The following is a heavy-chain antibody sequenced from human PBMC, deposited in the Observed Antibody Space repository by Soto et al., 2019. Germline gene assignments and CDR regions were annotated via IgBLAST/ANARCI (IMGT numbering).Heavy chain of an antibody. D-gene: IGHD6-13*01. CDR1: GGSISSSSYY. CDR3: ARNSYIAAAGIGWVDP. V-gene: IGHV4-39*01. Sequence: SETLSLTCTVSGGSISSSSYYWGWIRQPPGKGLEWIGSIYYSGSTYYNPSLKSRVTISVDTSKNQFSLKLSSVTAADTAVYYCARNSYIAAAGIGWVDPWGPGTLVTV. J-gene: IGHJ5*02. CDR2: IYYSGST.